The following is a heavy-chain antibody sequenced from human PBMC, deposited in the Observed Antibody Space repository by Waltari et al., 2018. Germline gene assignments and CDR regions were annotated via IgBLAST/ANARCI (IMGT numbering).Heavy chain of an antibody. D-gene: IGHD6-19*01. Sequence: EVQVVESGGGLVQPGGSLKLSCATSGFSFSGSAIPWVRQASGKGVEWVGRIRREPYNYATGYSASVKGRFTISRDDSKNTAFLQMNSLMTEDTAVYYCSGGEVTGTDFWGQGTLVTVSS. CDR3: SGGEVTGTDF. J-gene: IGHJ4*02. V-gene: IGHV3-73*01. CDR1: GFSFSGSA. CDR2: IRREPYNYAT.